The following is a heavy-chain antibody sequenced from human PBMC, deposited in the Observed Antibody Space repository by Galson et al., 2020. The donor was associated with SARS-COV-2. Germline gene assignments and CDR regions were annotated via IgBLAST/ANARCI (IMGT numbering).Heavy chain of an antibody. J-gene: IGHJ4*02. D-gene: IGHD3-16*01. CDR3: ARYVITFGGVRIFDY. V-gene: IGHV4-31*03. Sequence: TLSLTCTVSGGSISSGGYYWSWIRQHPGKGLEWIGYIYYSGSTYYNPSLKSRVTISVDTSKNQFSLKLSSVTAADTAVYYCARYVITFGGVRIFDYWGQGTLVTVSS. CDR1: GGSISSGGYY. CDR2: IYYSGST.